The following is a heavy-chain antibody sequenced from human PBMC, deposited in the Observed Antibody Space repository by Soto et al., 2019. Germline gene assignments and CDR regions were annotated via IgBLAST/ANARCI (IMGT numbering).Heavy chain of an antibody. CDR3: ASKGGIAAADHPPRTDNWFDP. D-gene: IGHD6-13*01. CDR1: GGSFSGYY. J-gene: IGHJ5*02. CDR2: INHSGST. V-gene: IGHV4-34*01. Sequence: SETLSLTCAVYGGSFSGYYWSWIRQPPGKGLEWIWEINHSGSTNYNPSLKSRVTISVDTSKNQFSLKLSSVTAADTAVYYCASKGGIAAADHPPRTDNWFDPWGQGTLVTVFS.